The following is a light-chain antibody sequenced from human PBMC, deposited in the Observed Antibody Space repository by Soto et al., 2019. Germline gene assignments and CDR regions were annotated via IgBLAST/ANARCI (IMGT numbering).Light chain of an antibody. CDR1: QSLSSSY. CDR3: QQYAYSPRT. J-gene: IGKJ2*01. CDR2: GVS. Sequence: EIVLTQSPGTLSLSPGGRATLSCRTSQSLSSSYLAWYQQKPGQAPRLLIYGVSSRATGIPDRFSSSGSGTDFTLTISRLEPEDFAVYYCQQYAYSPRTFGQGTKLEI. V-gene: IGKV3-20*01.